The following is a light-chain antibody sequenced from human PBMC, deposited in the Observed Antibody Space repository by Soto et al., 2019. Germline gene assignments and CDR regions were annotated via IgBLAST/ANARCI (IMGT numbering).Light chain of an antibody. CDR2: DVS. CDR1: SSDVGGYNY. CDR3: SSYTSSSPWYV. J-gene: IGLJ1*01. Sequence: QSALTQPASVSGSPGQSITIACTGTSSDVGGYNYVSWYQQHPGKAPKLMIYDVSNGPSGVSNRFSGSKSGNTASLTISGLQAEDEAEYYCSSYTSSSPWYVFGTGTKLTVL. V-gene: IGLV2-14*01.